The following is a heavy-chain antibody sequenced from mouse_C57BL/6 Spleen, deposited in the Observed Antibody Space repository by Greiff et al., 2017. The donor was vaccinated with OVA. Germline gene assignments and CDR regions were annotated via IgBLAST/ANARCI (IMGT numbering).Heavy chain of an antibody. V-gene: IGHV1-69*01. J-gene: IGHJ3*01. CDR1: GYTFTSYW. D-gene: IGHD2-5*01. CDR2: IDPSDSYT. CDR3: ARDYSKGPWFAY. Sequence: QVQLKQPGAELVMPGASVKLSCKASGYTFTSYWMHWVKQRPGQGLEWIGEIDPSDSYTNYNQKFKGKSTLTVDKSSSTAYMQLSSLTSEDSAVYYCARDYSKGPWFAYWGQGTLVTVSA.